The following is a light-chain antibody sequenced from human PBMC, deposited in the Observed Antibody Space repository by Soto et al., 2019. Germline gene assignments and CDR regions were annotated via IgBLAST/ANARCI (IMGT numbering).Light chain of an antibody. CDR2: DAS. CDR1: ETISSY. CDR3: QQSYSTPFS. J-gene: IGKJ3*01. V-gene: IGKV1-39*01. Sequence: DIQMTQSPSSLSAAVGDRVTITCRASETISSYLNWYQQKPGKAPKLLIFDASILQSGVPSGFSGSGSGTDFTLNISSLQREDLASYYGQQSYSTPFSFGPGTKVDIK.